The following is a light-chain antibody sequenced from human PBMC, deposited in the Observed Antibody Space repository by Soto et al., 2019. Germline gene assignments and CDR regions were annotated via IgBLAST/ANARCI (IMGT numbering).Light chain of an antibody. CDR1: SSDVGGYNY. CDR2: EVS. J-gene: IGLJ2*01. CDR3: SSYTSSSTGV. V-gene: IGLV2-14*01. Sequence: QSALTQPASVSGSPGQSITISCTETSSDVGGYNYVSWYQQHPDKAPKLMIYEVSNRPSGVSNRFSGSKSGNTASLTISGLQAEDEADYYCSSYTSSSTGVFGGGTKLTVL.